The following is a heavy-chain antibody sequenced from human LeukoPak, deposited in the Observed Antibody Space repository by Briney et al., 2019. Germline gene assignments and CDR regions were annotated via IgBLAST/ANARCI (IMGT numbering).Heavy chain of an antibody. J-gene: IGHJ5*02. CDR3: ARVPGPNWFDP. CDR1: GYSISSGYY. Sequence: SETLSLTCTVSGYSISSGYYWGWIRQPPGKGLEWIGSIYQSGNTYYNASLRSRVTISVDTSKNQFSLKLKSVTAADTAVYYCARVPGPNWFDPWGQGTLVTVSS. CDR2: IYQSGNT. V-gene: IGHV4-38-2*02.